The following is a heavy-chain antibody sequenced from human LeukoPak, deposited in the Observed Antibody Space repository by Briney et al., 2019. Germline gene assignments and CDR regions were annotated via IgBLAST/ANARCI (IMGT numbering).Heavy chain of an antibody. CDR3: ARVNIVVVAATIPFDY. Sequence: PSETLSLTCAVYGGSFSGYYWSWIRQPPGKGLEWIGEINHSGSTDYNPSLKSRVTISVDTSNNQFSLKLSSVTAADTAVYYCARVNIVVVAATIPFDYWGQGTLVTVSS. CDR1: GGSFSGYY. V-gene: IGHV4-34*01. J-gene: IGHJ4*02. CDR2: INHSGST. D-gene: IGHD2-2*01.